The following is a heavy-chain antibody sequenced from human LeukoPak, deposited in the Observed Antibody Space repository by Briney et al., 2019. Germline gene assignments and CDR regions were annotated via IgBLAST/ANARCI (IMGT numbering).Heavy chain of an antibody. CDR3: ARGGDHDYGALPFDY. Sequence: PSETLSLTCTVSGGSISSSSYYWGWIRQPPGKGLEWIGSIYYSGSTYYNPSLKSRVTISVDTSKNQFSLKLSSVTAADTAVYYCARGGDHDYGALPFDYWGQGTLVTVSS. J-gene: IGHJ4*02. D-gene: IGHD4-17*01. CDR1: GGSISSSSYY. CDR2: IYYSGST. V-gene: IGHV4-39*07.